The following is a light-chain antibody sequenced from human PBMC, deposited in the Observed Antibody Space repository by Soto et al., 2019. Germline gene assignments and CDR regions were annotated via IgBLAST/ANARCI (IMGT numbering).Light chain of an antibody. CDR1: SSDVGGYNY. CDR2: DVT. V-gene: IGLV2-14*01. CDR3: SSYTTSSTVV. Sequence: QSALTQPASVSGSPGQSITISCTGTSSDVGGYNYVSWYQQHPVRAPKLLIYDVTNRPSGISNRFSGSKSGNTASLTISGLQAEDEADYYCSSYTTSSTVVFGGGTKLTV. J-gene: IGLJ2*01.